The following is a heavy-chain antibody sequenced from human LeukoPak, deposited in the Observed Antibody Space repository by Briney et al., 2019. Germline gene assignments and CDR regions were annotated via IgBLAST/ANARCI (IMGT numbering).Heavy chain of an antibody. J-gene: IGHJ5*02. CDR2: IYCSGST. D-gene: IGHD3-3*01. CDR3: ARAGPYYDFWSGYYANWFDP. Sequence: SETLSLTCTVSGGSISSYYWSWIRQPPGKGLEWIGYIYCSGSTNYNPSLKSRVTISVDTSKNQFSLKLSSVTAADTAVYYCARAGPYYDFWSGYYANWFDPWGQGTLVTVSS. CDR1: GGSISSYY. V-gene: IGHV4-59*01.